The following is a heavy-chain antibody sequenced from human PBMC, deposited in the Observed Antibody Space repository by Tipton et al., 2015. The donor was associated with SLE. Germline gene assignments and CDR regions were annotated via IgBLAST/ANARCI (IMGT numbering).Heavy chain of an antibody. CDR2: ISSSGSTI. Sequence: GSLRPSCAASGFTFSDYYMSWIRQAPGKGLEWVSYISSSGSTIYYADSVKGRFTISRDNAKNSLYLQMNSLRAKDTAVYYCARGKLRNGYSSSWYPDYWGQGTLVTVSS. V-gene: IGHV3-11*04. CDR1: GFTFSDYY. D-gene: IGHD6-13*01. J-gene: IGHJ4*02. CDR3: ARGKLRNGYSSSWYPDY.